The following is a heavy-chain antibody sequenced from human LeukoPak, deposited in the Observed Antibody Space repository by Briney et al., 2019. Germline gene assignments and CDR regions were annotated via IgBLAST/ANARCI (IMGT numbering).Heavy chain of an antibody. J-gene: IGHJ4*02. V-gene: IGHV4-31*03. CDR1: GGSISSSSYY. CDR3: AREVTADYGDYWYDY. D-gene: IGHD4-17*01. CDR2: IYYSGST. Sequence: PSETLSLTCTVSGGSISSSSYYWSWIRQHPGKGLEWIGYIYYSGSTYYNPSLKSRVTISVDTSKNQFSLKLSSVTAADAAVYYCAREVTADYGDYWYDYWGQGTLVTVSS.